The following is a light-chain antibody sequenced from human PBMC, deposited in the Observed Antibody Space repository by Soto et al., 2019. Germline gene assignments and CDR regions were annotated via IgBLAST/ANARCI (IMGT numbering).Light chain of an antibody. CDR1: QSISSW. J-gene: IGKJ2*01. CDR3: QQYNTYPEG. V-gene: IGKV1-5*03. Sequence: DIPMTQSPSTLSASVGDRVTITCRASQSISSWLAWYQQKPGKAPKLLIYKASSLESGVPSRFSGSGSGTEFTLTISSLQPDDFATYYCQQYNTYPEGFGQGTKLEIK. CDR2: KAS.